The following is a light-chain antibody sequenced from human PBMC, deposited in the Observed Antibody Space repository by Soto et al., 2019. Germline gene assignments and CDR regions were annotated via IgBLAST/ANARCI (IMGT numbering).Light chain of an antibody. CDR2: YVS. Sequence: QSALTQPASVSGSPGQSITISCTGTSSDVGGYNYVSWYQHHPGKVPKVMIYYVSNRPSGVSNRFSGSKSGNTASLTISGLRAEDEADYYCSSYTRSNTLRYVFGTGTKVTVL. V-gene: IGLV2-14*03. J-gene: IGLJ1*01. CDR1: SSDVGGYNY. CDR3: SSYTRSNTLRYV.